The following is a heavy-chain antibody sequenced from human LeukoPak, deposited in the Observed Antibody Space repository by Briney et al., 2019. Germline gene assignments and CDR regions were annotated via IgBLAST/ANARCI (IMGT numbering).Heavy chain of an antibody. CDR2: ICWNSGSI. J-gene: IGHJ4*02. CDR3: AKGLWFGEFHPFDY. D-gene: IGHD3-10*01. CDR1: GFTFDDYA. V-gene: IGHV3-9*01. Sequence: GGSLRLSCAASGFTFDDYAMHWVRQAPGKGLELVSGICWNSGSIGYADSVKGRFTISRDNAKNSLYLQMNRLRAEDTALYYCAKGLWFGEFHPFDYWGQGTLVTVSS.